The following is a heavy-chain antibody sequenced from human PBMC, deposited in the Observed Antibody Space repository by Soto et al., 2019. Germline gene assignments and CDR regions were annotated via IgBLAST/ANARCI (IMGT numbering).Heavy chain of an antibody. Sequence: SETLSLTCAVYGGSFSGYYWSWIRQPPGKGLEWIGGINHSGSTNYNPSLKSRVTILVDTSKNQFSLKLSSVTAADTAVYYCARGGEQQLPRGVIPVHYYMDVWGKGTTVTVSS. J-gene: IGHJ6*03. CDR3: ARGGEQQLPRGVIPVHYYMDV. V-gene: IGHV4-34*01. D-gene: IGHD6-13*01. CDR1: GGSFSGYY. CDR2: INHSGST.